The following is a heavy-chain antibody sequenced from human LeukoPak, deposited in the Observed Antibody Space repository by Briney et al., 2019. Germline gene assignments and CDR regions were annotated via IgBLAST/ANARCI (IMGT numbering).Heavy chain of an antibody. CDR3: ARQIDAYFQH. V-gene: IGHV4-59*08. CDR2: IYYSGST. Sequence: GSLRLSCAASGFTVSSNYMSWIRQPPGKGLEWIGYIYYSGSTNYNPSLKSRVTISVDTSKNQFSLKLSSVTAADTAVYYCARQIDAYFQHWGQGTLVTVSS. CDR1: GFTVSSNY. J-gene: IGHJ1*01. D-gene: IGHD2/OR15-2a*01.